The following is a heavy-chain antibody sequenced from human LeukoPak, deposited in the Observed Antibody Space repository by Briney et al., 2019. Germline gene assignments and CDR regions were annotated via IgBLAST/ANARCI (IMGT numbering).Heavy chain of an antibody. Sequence: QPGGSLRLSCEASEFTFSMYWMSWVRQAPGKGLEWVADIKQDGSEKYYVDSVKGRFTISRQNAKKSLFLQMNSLRAEDTAVYYCARHRSGGSQYDAFDIWGQGTMVTVSS. CDR1: EFTFSMYW. V-gene: IGHV3-7*01. D-gene: IGHD2-15*01. CDR2: IKQDGSEK. J-gene: IGHJ3*02. CDR3: ARHRSGGSQYDAFDI.